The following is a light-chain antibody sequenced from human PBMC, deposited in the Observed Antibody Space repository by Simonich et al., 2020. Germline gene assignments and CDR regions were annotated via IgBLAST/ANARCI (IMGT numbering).Light chain of an antibody. CDR2: WAS. Sequence: DIVMTQSPDSLAVSLGERATINCKSSQSVLYSSNNKNYLAWYQQKPGQPPKLLIYWASPRESGVPDRFSGGGSGTDFTLTISSLQAEDVAVYYCQQYYSTPYTFGQGTKLEIK. CDR1: QSVLYSSNNKNY. V-gene: IGKV4-1*01. CDR3: QQYYSTPYT. J-gene: IGKJ2*01.